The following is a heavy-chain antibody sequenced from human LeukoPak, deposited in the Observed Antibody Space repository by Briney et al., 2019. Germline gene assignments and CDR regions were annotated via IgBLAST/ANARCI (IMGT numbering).Heavy chain of an antibody. CDR2: ISSSSHI. J-gene: IGHJ4*02. Sequence: PGGSLRLSCAASEFTFSSYTMNWVRQAPGKGLEWVSSISSSSHIYYADSVKGRFTISRDNAKNSLYLQMNSLRAEDTAVYYCARVVPGTGFFYWGQGTLVTVSS. CDR3: ARVVPGTGFFY. D-gene: IGHD2-8*02. CDR1: EFTFSSYT. V-gene: IGHV3-21*01.